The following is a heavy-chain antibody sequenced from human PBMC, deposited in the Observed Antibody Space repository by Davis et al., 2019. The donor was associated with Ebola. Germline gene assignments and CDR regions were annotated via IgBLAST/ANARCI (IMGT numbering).Heavy chain of an antibody. J-gene: IGHJ4*02. Sequence: GESLKISCVDSEFTFRSYWFHWVRQAPGKGLEWVSRINTDGRTTNYADSVKGRFTISRDNARNTLFLQMNSLRAEDTATYYCARYCHYTDCSYFDCWGQGTMVAVSS. CDR1: EFTFRSYW. V-gene: IGHV3-74*01. CDR2: INTDGRTT. CDR3: ARYCHYTDCSYFDC. D-gene: IGHD3-16*01.